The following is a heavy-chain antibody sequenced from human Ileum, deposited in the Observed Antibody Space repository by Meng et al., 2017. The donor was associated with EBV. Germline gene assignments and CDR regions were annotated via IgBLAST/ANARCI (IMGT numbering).Heavy chain of an antibody. CDR1: GGSISRSDW. Sequence: GRLQESGPGLVKPSETLSLTCACSGGSISRSDWWSWVRQPPGKGLEWIGETSHSGSTNYSPSLKSRVTISLDKSKNQLSLKLNSVTAADTAVYYCASSDYYRSDYWGQGTLVTVSS. CDR3: ASSDYYRSDY. CDR2: TSHSGST. V-gene: IGHV4-4*02. J-gene: IGHJ4*02. D-gene: IGHD3-22*01.